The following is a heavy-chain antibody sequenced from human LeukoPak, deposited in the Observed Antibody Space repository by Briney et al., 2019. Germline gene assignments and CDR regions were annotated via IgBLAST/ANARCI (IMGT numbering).Heavy chain of an antibody. V-gene: IGHV3-21*01. CDR2: ISSSSSSYI. Sequence: GGSLRLSCAASGFTFSSYSMNWVRQAPGKGLEWVSSISSSSSSYIYYADSVKGRFTISRDNAKNSLYLQMNSLRAEDTAVYYCARDWDYDSSGCFDYWGQGTLVTVSS. D-gene: IGHD3-22*01. CDR1: GFTFSSYS. CDR3: ARDWDYDSSGCFDY. J-gene: IGHJ4*02.